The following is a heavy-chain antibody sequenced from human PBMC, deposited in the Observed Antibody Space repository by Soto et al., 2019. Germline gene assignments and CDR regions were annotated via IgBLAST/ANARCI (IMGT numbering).Heavy chain of an antibody. J-gene: IGHJ4*02. D-gene: IGHD3-22*01. Sequence: RKISRKGSGYSFTSYWISWVRQMPGQGLEWMGRIDPSDSYTKYSPSFQGHVTISADKSISTAYLQWSSLKASDTAMYYCARLSFRYYYDSSGYYYYYWGQGTLVTVSS. V-gene: IGHV5-10-1*01. CDR2: IDPSDSYT. CDR3: ARLSFRYYYDSSGYYYYY. CDR1: GYSFTSYW.